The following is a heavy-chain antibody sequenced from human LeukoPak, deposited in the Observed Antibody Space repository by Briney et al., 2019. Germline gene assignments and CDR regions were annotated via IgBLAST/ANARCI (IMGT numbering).Heavy chain of an antibody. Sequence: GASVKVSCKASGYTFTGYYMHWVRQAPGQGLEWMGRINPNSGGTNYAQKFQGRVTMTRDTSISTAYMELSRLRSDDTAVYYCAREGIYGRRLQRNQNWFDPWGQGTLVTVSS. CDR3: AREGIYGRRLQRNQNWFDP. J-gene: IGHJ5*02. CDR1: GYTFTGYY. CDR2: INPNSGGT. V-gene: IGHV1-2*06. D-gene: IGHD5-24*01.